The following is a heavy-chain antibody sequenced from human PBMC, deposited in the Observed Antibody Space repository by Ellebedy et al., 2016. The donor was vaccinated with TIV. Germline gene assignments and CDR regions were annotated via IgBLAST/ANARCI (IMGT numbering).Heavy chain of an antibody. CDR3: AALRGYSYGPHSWYYYGMDV. Sequence: MPSETLSLTCTVSGGSISTSNYYWGWIRQPPGKGLEWVGTIYYSGNTYYNPSLKSRVTISVDTSKNQFSLKLSSVTAADTAVYYCAALRGYSYGPHSWYYYGMDVWGQGTTVTVSS. V-gene: IGHV4-39*01. CDR2: IYYSGNT. CDR1: GGSISTSNYY. J-gene: IGHJ6*02. D-gene: IGHD5-18*01.